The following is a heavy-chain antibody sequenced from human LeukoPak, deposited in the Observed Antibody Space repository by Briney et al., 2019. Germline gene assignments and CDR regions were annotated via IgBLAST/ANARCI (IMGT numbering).Heavy chain of an antibody. CDR1: GGSISSYY. V-gene: IGHV4-59*01. Sequence: SETLSLTCTVSGGSISSYYWSWIRQPPGKGVEWIGYIYYSGSTNYNPSLKSRVTISVDTSKNQFSLKLSSVTAADTAVYYCARDRPIAVAGDLFDYWGQGTLVTVSS. CDR2: IYYSGST. J-gene: IGHJ4*02. CDR3: ARDRPIAVAGDLFDY. D-gene: IGHD6-19*01.